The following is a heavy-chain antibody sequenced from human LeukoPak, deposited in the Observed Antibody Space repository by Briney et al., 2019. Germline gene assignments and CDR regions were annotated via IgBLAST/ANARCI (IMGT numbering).Heavy chain of an antibody. CDR1: GGSISSSSYY. D-gene: IGHD3-22*01. CDR3: ASSSGYYYDCFDY. Sequence: PSETLSLTCTVSGGSISSSSYYWGWIRQPPGKGLEWIGSIYYSGSTYYNPSLKSRVTISVDTSKNQFSLKLSSVTAADTAVYYCASSSGYYYDCFDYWGQGTLVTVSS. V-gene: IGHV4-39*01. J-gene: IGHJ4*02. CDR2: IYYSGST.